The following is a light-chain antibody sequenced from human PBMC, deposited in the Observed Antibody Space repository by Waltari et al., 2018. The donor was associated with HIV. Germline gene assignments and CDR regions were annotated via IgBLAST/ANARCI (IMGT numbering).Light chain of an antibody. Sequence: QPVLTQSSSASASLGSSVKLTCTLSSRHSSYIIAWHQQQPGKAPRYLMKLERSGSYKKGCGVPARFAVSSSGADRYLTISNLQSEDEADYYCETWDSDTWVFGGGTKLTVL. V-gene: IGLV4-60*03. CDR3: ETWDSDTWV. CDR1: SRHSSYI. CDR2: LERSGSY. J-gene: IGLJ3*02.